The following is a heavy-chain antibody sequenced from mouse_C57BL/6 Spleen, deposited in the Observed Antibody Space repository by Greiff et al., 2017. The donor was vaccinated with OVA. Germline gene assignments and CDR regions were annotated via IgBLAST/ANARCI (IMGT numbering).Heavy chain of an antibody. CDR3: ARFLTGYYAMDY. CDR1: GYTFTSYW. V-gene: IGHV1-69*01. D-gene: IGHD4-1*01. Sequence: QVQLQQPGAELVMPGASVKLSCKASGYTFTSYWMHWVQQRPGQGLEWIGEIDPSDSYTNYNQKFKGKSTLTVDKSSSTAYMQLSSLTSEDSAVYYCARFLTGYYAMDYWGQGTSVTVSS. CDR2: IDPSDSYT. J-gene: IGHJ4*01.